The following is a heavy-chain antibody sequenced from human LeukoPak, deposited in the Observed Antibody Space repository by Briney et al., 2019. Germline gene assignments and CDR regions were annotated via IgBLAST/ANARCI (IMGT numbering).Heavy chain of an antibody. CDR3: ARDQVHYYDSSGYTYYYGMDV. Sequence: SSETLSLTCTVSGGSISSYYWSWVRQAPGKGLEWVSVIYSGGSTYYADSVKGRFTISRDNSKNTLYLQMNSLRAEDTAVYYCARDQVHYYDSSGYTYYYGMDVWGQGTTVTVSS. V-gene: IGHV3-53*01. CDR2: IYSGGST. D-gene: IGHD3-22*01. J-gene: IGHJ6*02. CDR1: GGSISSYY.